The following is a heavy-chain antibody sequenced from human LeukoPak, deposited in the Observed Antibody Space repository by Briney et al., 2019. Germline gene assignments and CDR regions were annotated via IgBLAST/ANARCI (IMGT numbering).Heavy chain of an antibody. J-gene: IGHJ6*03. D-gene: IGHD3-22*01. Sequence: PSETLSLTCTVSGGSISSSSYYWGWIRQPPGTGLEWIGSIYYSGSTYYNPSLKSRVAISVDTSKNQFSLKLSSVTAADTAVYYCVRVIGAPNYYYYMDVWGKGTSVTVSS. CDR2: IYYSGST. CDR3: VRVIGAPNYYYYMDV. V-gene: IGHV4-39*07. CDR1: GGSISSSSYY.